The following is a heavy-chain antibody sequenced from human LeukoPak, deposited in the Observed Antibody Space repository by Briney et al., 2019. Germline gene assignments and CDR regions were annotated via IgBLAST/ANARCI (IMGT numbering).Heavy chain of an antibody. Sequence: SETLSLTCAVYGGSFSGYYWSWIRQPPGKGLEWIGEINHSGSTNYNPSLKSRVTISVGTSKNQFSLKLSSVTAADTAVYYCASRGYCSSTSCPNSFDPWGQGTLVTVSS. CDR1: GGSFSGYY. D-gene: IGHD2-2*01. J-gene: IGHJ5*02. CDR2: INHSGST. V-gene: IGHV4-34*01. CDR3: ASRGYCSSTSCPNSFDP.